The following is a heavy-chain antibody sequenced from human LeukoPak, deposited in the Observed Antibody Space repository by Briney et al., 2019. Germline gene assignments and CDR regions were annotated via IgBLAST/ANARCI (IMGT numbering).Heavy chain of an antibody. V-gene: IGHV3-23*01. J-gene: IGHJ4*02. D-gene: IGHD4-23*01. CDR1: GFTFGSSA. CDR2: FSRSGPDT. Sequence: KAGGSLRLSCAASGFTFGSSAMSWVRQAPGKGPEWVSTFSRSGPDTYYADSVKGRFTISRDNAKNTLYLQMNSLTAEDTTVYYCARTRYGGNNYFDYWGRGTLVTVSS. CDR3: ARTRYGGNNYFDY.